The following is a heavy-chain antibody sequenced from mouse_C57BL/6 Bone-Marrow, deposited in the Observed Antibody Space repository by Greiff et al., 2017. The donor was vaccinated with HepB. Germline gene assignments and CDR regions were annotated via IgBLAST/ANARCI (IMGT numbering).Heavy chain of an antibody. D-gene: IGHD2-2*01. CDR2: ISDGGSYT. CDR3: AIDEGLRRGYYYAMDY. V-gene: IGHV5-4*01. Sequence: EVMLVESGGGLVKPGGSLKLSCAASGFTFSSYAMSWVRQTPEKRLEWVATISDGGSYTYYPDNVKGRFTISRDNAKNNLYLQMSHLKSEDTAMYYCAIDEGLRRGYYYAMDYWGQGTSVTVSS. CDR1: GFTFSSYA. J-gene: IGHJ4*01.